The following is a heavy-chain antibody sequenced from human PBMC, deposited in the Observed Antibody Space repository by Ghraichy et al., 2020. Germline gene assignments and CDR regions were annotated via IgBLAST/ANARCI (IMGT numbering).Heavy chain of an antibody. CDR3: ARGGHGLSDSRGYSLDFHN. V-gene: IGHV1-69*13. CDR2: IIPTFGTT. Sequence: SVKVSCKASGGSFNSYSITWVRQVPGQGLEWMAGIIPTFGTTYYAQKFQGRVTISPDESTSVADMELSSLTSEDTAVYFCARGGHGLSDSRGYSLDFHNWGQGTMVTIS. D-gene: IGHD3-22*01. J-gene: IGHJ3*02. CDR1: GGSFNSYS.